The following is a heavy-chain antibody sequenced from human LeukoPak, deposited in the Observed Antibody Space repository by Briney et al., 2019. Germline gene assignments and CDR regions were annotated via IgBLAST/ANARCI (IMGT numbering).Heavy chain of an antibody. J-gene: IGHJ4*02. CDR1: GFTFSSYS. D-gene: IGHD6-19*01. V-gene: IGHV3-21*01. Sequence: GGSLRLSCAASGFTFSSYSMNWVRQAPGKGLEWVSSISSSSSYIYYADPVKGRFTISRDNAKNSLYLQMNSLRAEDTAVYYCARVMYSSGWSHYWGQGTLVTVSS. CDR3: ARVMYSSGWSHY. CDR2: ISSSSSYI.